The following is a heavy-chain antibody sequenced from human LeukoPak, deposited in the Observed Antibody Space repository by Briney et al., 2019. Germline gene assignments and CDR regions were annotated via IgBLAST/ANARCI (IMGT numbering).Heavy chain of an antibody. CDR3: ASGRGHSSGWPTFDY. CDR1: GGSINSGTYY. J-gene: IGHJ4*02. D-gene: IGHD6-19*01. Sequence: SETLSLSCTVSGGSINSGTYYWGWIRQPPGKGLEWIVSIYHSGSTYYNPSLKSRVTISVDTSKNQFSLKLSSVTAADTAVYYCASGRGHSSGWPTFDYWGQGTLVTVSS. V-gene: IGHV4-39*07. CDR2: IYHSGST.